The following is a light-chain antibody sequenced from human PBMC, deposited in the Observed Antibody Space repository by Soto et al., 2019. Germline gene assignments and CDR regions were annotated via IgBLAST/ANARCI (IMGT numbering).Light chain of an antibody. Sequence: EIVMTQSPATLSESPGERATLSCRASQSVSSNLAWYQQNRGQAPSLLIYGTSTKATGIPARFSGSGSATEFTLTISSLQSEDFAVYYCQQYNKWPLTFGGGTKVEIK. V-gene: IGKV3-15*01. CDR3: QQYNKWPLT. J-gene: IGKJ4*01. CDR2: GTS. CDR1: QSVSSN.